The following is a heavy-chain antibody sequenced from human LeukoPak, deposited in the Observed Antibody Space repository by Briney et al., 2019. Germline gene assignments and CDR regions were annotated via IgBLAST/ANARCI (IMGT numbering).Heavy chain of an antibody. Sequence: GGSLRLSCAASGFTFSSYSMNWVRQAPGKGLEWVSAISGSGGSTYYADSVKGRFTISRDNSKNTLYLQMNSLRAEDTAVYYCANFPKYTTLDYWGQGTLVTVSS. CDR2: ISGSGGST. D-gene: IGHD2-2*02. V-gene: IGHV3-23*01. J-gene: IGHJ4*02. CDR3: ANFPKYTTLDY. CDR1: GFTFSSYS.